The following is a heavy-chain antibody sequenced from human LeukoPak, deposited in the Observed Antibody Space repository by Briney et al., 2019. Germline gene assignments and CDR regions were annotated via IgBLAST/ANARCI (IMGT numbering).Heavy chain of an antibody. J-gene: IGHJ4*02. V-gene: IGHV1-8*01. Sequence: ASVKVSCKASGYTFTSYDINWVRQATGQGLEWMGWMNPNSGNTGYAQKFQGRVTMTRNTSISTAYMELSSLRSEDTAVYYCARVDIVATTDFDYWGQGTLVTVSS. CDR1: GYTFTSYD. D-gene: IGHD5-12*01. CDR3: ARVDIVATTDFDY. CDR2: MNPNSGNT.